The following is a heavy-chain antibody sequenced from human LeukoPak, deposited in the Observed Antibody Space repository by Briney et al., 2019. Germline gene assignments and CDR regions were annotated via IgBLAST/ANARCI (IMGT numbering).Heavy chain of an antibody. CDR1: GYSFTNYW. CDR3: ARGADFDY. Sequence: GESLKISCKASGYSFTNYWIGWVRQMPVKGLEWMGIVYPGDSDTRYSPSFQGQVTISAGKSITTAYLQWSSLKASDTAMYYCARGADFDYWGQGTLVTVSS. J-gene: IGHJ4*02. V-gene: IGHV5-51*01. CDR2: VYPGDSDT. D-gene: IGHD6-19*01.